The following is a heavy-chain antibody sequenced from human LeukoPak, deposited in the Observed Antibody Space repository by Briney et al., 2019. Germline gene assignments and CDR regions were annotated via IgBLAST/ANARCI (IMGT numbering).Heavy chain of an antibody. CDR2: ISYDGSNK. Sequence: PGGSLRLSCAASGFTFSNYGMEWVRQAPGKGLEWVAVISYDGSNKYYADSVKGRFIISRDNSKNTLYLQMNSLRPEDTAVYYCAKDANIGRYGGYFDYWGQGTLVTVSS. CDR1: GFTFSNYG. D-gene: IGHD6-19*01. CDR3: AKDANIGRYGGYFDY. J-gene: IGHJ4*02. V-gene: IGHV3-30*18.